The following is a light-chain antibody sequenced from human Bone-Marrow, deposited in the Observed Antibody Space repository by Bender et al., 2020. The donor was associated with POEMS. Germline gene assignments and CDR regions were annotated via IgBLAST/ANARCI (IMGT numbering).Light chain of an antibody. CDR1: SSNIGSET. CDR3: VAWDASLNGWV. J-gene: IGLJ3*02. Sequence: QSVLTQPPSVSGTPGQTVTISCSGGSSNIGSETLNWYQQLPGTAPRLLIYTNNERPSGVPDRFSGSKSGTSASLAITGLQSDDEAIYFCVAWDASLNGWVFGGGTKLTVL. CDR2: TNN. V-gene: IGLV1-44*01.